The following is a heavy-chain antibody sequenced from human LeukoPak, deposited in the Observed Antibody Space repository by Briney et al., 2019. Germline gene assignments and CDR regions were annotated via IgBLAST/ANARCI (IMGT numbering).Heavy chain of an antibody. V-gene: IGHV4-59*12. J-gene: IGHJ4*02. CDR3: ARVYYDSSGYYPFFDY. CDR2: IYYSGST. Sequence: SETLSLTCTVSGDSISSYYWSWIRQPPGKGLEWIGYIYYSGSTYYNPSLKSRVTISVDTSKNQFSLRLSSVTAADTAVYYCARVYYDSSGYYPFFDYWGQGTLVTVSS. CDR1: GDSISSYY. D-gene: IGHD3-22*01.